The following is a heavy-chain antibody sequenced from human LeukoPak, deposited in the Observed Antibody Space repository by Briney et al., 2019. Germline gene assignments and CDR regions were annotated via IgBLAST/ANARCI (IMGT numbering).Heavy chain of an antibody. CDR2: ISRSSIYI. V-gene: IGHV3-21*01. CDR3: ARDSGDGSGTYYPYGMDV. D-gene: IGHD3-10*01. CDR1: GLTFSSYN. J-gene: IGHJ6*02. Sequence: GGSLRLSCAASGLTFSSYNMNWVRQAPGKGLEWVSSISRSSIYIYYADSVKGRFTISRDNAENSLSLQMNSLRAEDTAVYYCARDSGDGSGTYYPYGMDVWGQGTTVTVSS.